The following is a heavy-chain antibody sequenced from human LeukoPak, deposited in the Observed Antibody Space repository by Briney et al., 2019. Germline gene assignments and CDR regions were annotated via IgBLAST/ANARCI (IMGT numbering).Heavy chain of an antibody. CDR3: ARDQEGFDY. V-gene: IGHV1-46*01. Sequence: ASVEVSCKASGYTFTSNYIHCVRQAPGQGLEWMGMIYPRDGSTSYAQKFQGRVTVTRDTSTSTVHMELSGLRSEDTAVYYCARDQEGFDYWGQGTLVTVSS. J-gene: IGHJ4*02. CDR1: GYTFTSNY. CDR2: IYPRDGST.